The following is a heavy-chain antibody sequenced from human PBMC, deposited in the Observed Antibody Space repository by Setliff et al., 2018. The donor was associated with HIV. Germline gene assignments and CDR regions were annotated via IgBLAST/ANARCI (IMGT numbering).Heavy chain of an antibody. J-gene: IGHJ3*02. CDR1: GSSISGHF. V-gene: IGHV4-59*11. Sequence: KASETLSLTCTVSGSSISGHFWTWIRQPPGKGLEWIGYIYTTGSTNYNPSLTSRVTISVDTSKNKFSLKMRSVTAADTAVYYCARVPPEYGSSSQAFDIWGQGTRVTVSS. CDR2: IYTTGST. D-gene: IGHD6-6*01. CDR3: ARVPPEYGSSSQAFDI.